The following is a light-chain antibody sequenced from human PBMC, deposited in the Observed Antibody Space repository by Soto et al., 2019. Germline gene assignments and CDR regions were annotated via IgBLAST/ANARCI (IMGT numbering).Light chain of an antibody. J-gene: IGKJ4*01. CDR1: QSISAY. CDR2: AAS. CDR3: QQSYNTPRT. Sequence: DIQMTQSPSSLSASVGDRVTITCRASQSISAYLNWYQQKPGKAPNLLIYAASSLQSGVPSRFSASGSWTDFTLTITSLPPEDLATYYCQQSYNTPRTFGGGTKVEIK. V-gene: IGKV1-39*01.